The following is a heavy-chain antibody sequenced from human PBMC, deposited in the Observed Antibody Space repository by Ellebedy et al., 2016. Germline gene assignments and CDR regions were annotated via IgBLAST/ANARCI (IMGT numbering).Heavy chain of an antibody. J-gene: IGHJ4*02. CDR3: ARSSGTSLFDY. Sequence: ASVKVSXXASGYSFTDCHMHWVRQAPGQGLEWMGWINPNSGGTNYAQKFQGRVTMTRDTSISTAYMDLSRLRSDDTAIYYCARSSGTSLFDYWGQGTLVTVSS. CDR1: GYSFTDCH. D-gene: IGHD3-10*01. V-gene: IGHV1-2*02. CDR2: INPNSGGT.